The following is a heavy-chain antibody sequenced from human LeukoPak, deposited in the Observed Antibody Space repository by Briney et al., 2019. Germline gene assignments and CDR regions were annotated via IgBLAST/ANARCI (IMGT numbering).Heavy chain of an antibody. J-gene: IGHJ4*02. CDR1: GASISSYY. D-gene: IGHD3-9*01. Sequence: SETLSLTCTVSGASISSYYWSWIRQPPGKGLEWIGYIYYSGSTNYNPSLKSRVTISVDTSKNQFSLKLSSVTAADTAVYYCARGGEYFDWLYHFDYWGQGTLVTVSS. V-gene: IGHV4-59*01. CDR2: IYYSGST. CDR3: ARGGEYFDWLYHFDY.